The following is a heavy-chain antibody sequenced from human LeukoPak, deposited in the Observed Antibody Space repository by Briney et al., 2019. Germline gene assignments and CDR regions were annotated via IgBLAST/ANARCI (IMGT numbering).Heavy chain of an antibody. J-gene: IGHJ5*02. D-gene: IGHD3-9*01. CDR1: GGTFSSYA. CDR2: IIPIFGTA. Sequence: SVKVSCKASGGTFSSYAISWVRQAPGQGLEWMGGIIPIFGTANYAQKFQGRVTITADESTSTAYMELRSLSSADTAVYFCARAPYDILTGYSLNWFDPWGQGTLVTVSS. V-gene: IGHV1-69*01. CDR3: ARAPYDILTGYSLNWFDP.